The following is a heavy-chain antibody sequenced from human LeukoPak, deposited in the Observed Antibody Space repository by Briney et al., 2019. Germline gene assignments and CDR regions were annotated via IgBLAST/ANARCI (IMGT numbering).Heavy chain of an antibody. CDR3: VRDRSGSYPYYFDF. V-gene: IGHV3-21*01. D-gene: IGHD1-26*01. CDR2: ISSRSSYI. J-gene: IGHJ4*02. CDR1: GFTFSDYS. Sequence: PGGSLRLSCAASGFTFSDYSMNWVRQPPGKGLEWVSSISSRSSYISYADSVKGRFTISRDNAKNSLYLEMNSLRAEDTAVYYCVRDRSGSYPYYFDFWGQGTLVTVSS.